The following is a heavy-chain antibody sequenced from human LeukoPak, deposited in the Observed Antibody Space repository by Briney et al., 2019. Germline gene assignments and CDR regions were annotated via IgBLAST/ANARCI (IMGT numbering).Heavy chain of an antibody. V-gene: IGHV1-69*01. J-gene: IGHJ6*03. CDR3: ARVAQQQLRFYYMDV. D-gene: IGHD6-13*01. Sequence: GASVKVSCKASGGTFSSYAISWVRQAPGQGLEWMGGIIPIFGTANYAQKFQGRVTVTADESTSTAYMELSSLRSEDTAVYYCARVAQQQLRFYYMDVWGKGTTVTISS. CDR2: IIPIFGTA. CDR1: GGTFSSYA.